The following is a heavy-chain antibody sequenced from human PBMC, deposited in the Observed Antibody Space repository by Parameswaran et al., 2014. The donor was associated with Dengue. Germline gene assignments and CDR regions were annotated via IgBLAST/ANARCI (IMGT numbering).Heavy chain of an antibody. CDR2: IYYSGIT. CDR1: GGSITSYY. V-gene: IGHV4-59*08. CDR3: ARQEAGWPRYFDL. D-gene: IGHD6-19*01. J-gene: IGHJ2*01. Sequence: AGGSLRLSCTVSGGSITSYYWSWIRQPPGKGLEWIGYIYYSGITNYNPSLKSRLTISVDTSKNQFSLKLTSVTAADTAVYYCARQEAGWPRYFDLWGRGTLVTVSS.